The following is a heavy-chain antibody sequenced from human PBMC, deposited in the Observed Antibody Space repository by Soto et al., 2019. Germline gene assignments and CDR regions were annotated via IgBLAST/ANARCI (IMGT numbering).Heavy chain of an antibody. V-gene: IGHV4-31*03. CDR3: ARVKRYYRSGSQRYFDY. CDR2: IYYSGST. CDR1: GGSISSGGYY. Sequence: SETLSLTCTVSGGSISSGGYYWSWIRQHPGKGLEWIGYIYYSGSTYYNPSLKSRVTISVDTSKNQFSLKLSSVTAADTAVYYCARVKRYYRSGSQRYFDYWGQGTLVTVSS. J-gene: IGHJ4*02. D-gene: IGHD3-10*01.